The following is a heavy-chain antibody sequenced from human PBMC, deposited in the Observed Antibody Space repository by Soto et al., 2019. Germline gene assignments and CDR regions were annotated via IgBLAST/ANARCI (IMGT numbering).Heavy chain of an antibody. CDR2: ISSSSRYI. D-gene: IGHD6-13*01. Sequence: EVQLVESGGGLVKPGGSLRLSCAASGFTFSSYSMNWVRQAPGKGLEWVSSISSSSRYIYYANSVKGRFTISRDNAKNSLYLQMNSLRAEDTAVYYCARGRGAAGTDSGQYYGMDVWCQGTTVTVSS. CDR3: ARGRGAAGTDSGQYYGMDV. CDR1: GFTFSSYS. V-gene: IGHV3-21*01. J-gene: IGHJ6*02.